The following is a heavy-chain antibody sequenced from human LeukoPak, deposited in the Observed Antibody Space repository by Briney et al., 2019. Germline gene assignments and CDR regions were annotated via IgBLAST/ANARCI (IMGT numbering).Heavy chain of an antibody. CDR1: GYTFTSYG. J-gene: IGHJ4*02. D-gene: IGHD2-15*01. V-gene: IGHV1-18*04. CDR2: ISAYNGNT. Sequence: ASVKVSCKASGYTFTSYGISWVRQAPGQGLEWMGWISAYNGNTNYAQKLQGRVTMTTDTSTSTAYMELRSQRSDDTAVYYCAREYPGYCSGGSCRGLDYWGQGTLVTVSS. CDR3: AREYPGYCSGGSCRGLDY.